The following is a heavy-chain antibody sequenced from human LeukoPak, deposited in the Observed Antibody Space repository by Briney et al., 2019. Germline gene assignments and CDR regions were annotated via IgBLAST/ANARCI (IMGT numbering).Heavy chain of an antibody. V-gene: IGHV3-30-3*01. Sequence: GGSLRLSCAVSGFTFSTYAMHWVRQAPGKGLEWVAVIPYDGSNKYHTDSVKGRFTISRDNSKNTLFLQMNSLRAEDTAVFYCARGLAGYGYGPYYGMDVWGQGTTVTVFS. CDR3: ARGLAGYGYGPYYGMDV. CDR1: GFTFSTYA. J-gene: IGHJ6*02. D-gene: IGHD5-18*01. CDR2: IPYDGSNK.